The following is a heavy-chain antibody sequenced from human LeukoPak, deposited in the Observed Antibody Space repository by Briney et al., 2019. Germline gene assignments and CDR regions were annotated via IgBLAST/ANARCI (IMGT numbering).Heavy chain of an antibody. Sequence: GGPLRLSCAASGFAFSCSGYHWGRQASGKGLEWVCHIRSKDNNYATAYTASLKGRFTITRDDSKRTAYMQMNSLKTEDTAVYYCSRHESAIDYWGQGTLVTVSS. D-gene: IGHD6-25*01. CDR2: IRSKDNNYAT. CDR1: GFAFSCSG. J-gene: IGHJ4*02. CDR3: SRHESAIDY. V-gene: IGHV3-73*01.